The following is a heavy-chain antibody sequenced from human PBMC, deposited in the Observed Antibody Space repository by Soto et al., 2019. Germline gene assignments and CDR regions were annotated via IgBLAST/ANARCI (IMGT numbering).Heavy chain of an antibody. V-gene: IGHV1-69*01. J-gene: IGHJ6*02. CDR1: GGTFSSYA. D-gene: IGHD2-15*01. CDR3: ARSQGGSSSLDIYYSYYYGMDV. CDR2: IIPIFGTA. Sequence: QVQLVQSGAEVKKPGSSVKVSCKAPGGTFSSYAISWVRQAPGQGLEWMGGIIPIFGTAKYAQKFQGRVTMTADESTSTGYMELSSLRSEDTAVYYCARSQGGSSSLDIYYSYYYGMDVWGQGTTVTVSS.